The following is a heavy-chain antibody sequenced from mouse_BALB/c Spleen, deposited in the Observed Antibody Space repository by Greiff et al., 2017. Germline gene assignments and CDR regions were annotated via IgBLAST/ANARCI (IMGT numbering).Heavy chain of an antibody. CDR2: INPYNDGT. J-gene: IGHJ1*01. Sequence: EVQLVESGPELVKPGASVKMSCKASGYTFTSYVMHWVKQKPGQGLEWIGYINPYNDGTKYNEKFKGKATRTSDKTSSTAYMELSSLTSEDSAVYYCSISSSYWSMDVWGEGTSVTVSS. D-gene: IGHD1-1*01. CDR1: GYTFTSYV. CDR3: SISSSYWSMDV. V-gene: IGHV1-14*01.